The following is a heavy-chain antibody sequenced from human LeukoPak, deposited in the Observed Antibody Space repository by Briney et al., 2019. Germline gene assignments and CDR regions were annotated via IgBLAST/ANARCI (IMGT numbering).Heavy chain of an antibody. CDR3: ARHITPWGWFDP. V-gene: IGHV4-59*08. CDR1: GGSISSYY. Sequence: KPSETLSLTCIVSGGSISSYYWSWIRQPPGKGLEWIGYIYYSGYTNYNPSLKSLVTISVDTSKNQFSLEVSSVTAADTAVYYCARHITPWGWFDPWGQGTLVTVSS. CDR2: IYYSGYT. D-gene: IGHD3-16*01. J-gene: IGHJ5*02.